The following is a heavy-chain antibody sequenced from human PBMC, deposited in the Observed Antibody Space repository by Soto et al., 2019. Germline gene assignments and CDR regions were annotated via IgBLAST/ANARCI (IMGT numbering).Heavy chain of an antibody. J-gene: IGHJ6*02. CDR3: ATDIRLGDYYYYGMDV. D-gene: IGHD4-17*01. CDR2: ISWNSGSI. Sequence: GGSLRLSCAASGFTFDDYAMHWVRQAPGKGLEWVSGISWNSGSIGYADSVKGRFTISRDNAKNSLYLQMNSLRAEDTALYYCATDIRLGDYYYYGMDVWGQGTTVTVSS. V-gene: IGHV3-9*01. CDR1: GFTFDDYA.